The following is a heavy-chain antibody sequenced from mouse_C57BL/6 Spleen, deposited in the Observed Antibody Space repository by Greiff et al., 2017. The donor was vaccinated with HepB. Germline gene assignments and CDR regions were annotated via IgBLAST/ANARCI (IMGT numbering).Heavy chain of an antibody. J-gene: IGHJ3*01. V-gene: IGHV1-81*01. CDR3: ARWDYDYDVGAWFAY. CDR1: GYTFTSYG. CDR2: IYPRSGNT. Sequence: VQVVESGAELARPGASVKLSCKASGYTFTSYGISWVKQRTGQGLEWIGEIYPRSGNTYYNEKFKGKATLTADKSSSTAYMELRSLTSEDSAVYFCARWDYDYDVGAWFAYWGQGTLVTVSA. D-gene: IGHD2-4*01.